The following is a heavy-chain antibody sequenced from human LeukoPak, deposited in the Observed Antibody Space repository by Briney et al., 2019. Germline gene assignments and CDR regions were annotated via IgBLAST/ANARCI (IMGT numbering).Heavy chain of an antibody. CDR3: ARDVPKSGYFDP. D-gene: IGHD6-25*01. V-gene: IGHV4-59*12. Sequence: SETLSLTCTLSGGSISTYYWSWIRQPPGKGLEWIGYIYHSGSTNYNPSLKSRVSMSVDTSKNQFSLKLSSVTAADTAVYFCARDVPKSGYFDPWGQGTLITVSS. CDR2: IYHSGST. CDR1: GGSISTYY. J-gene: IGHJ5*02.